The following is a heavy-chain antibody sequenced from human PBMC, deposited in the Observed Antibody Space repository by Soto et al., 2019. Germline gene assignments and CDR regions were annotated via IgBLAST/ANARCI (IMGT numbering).Heavy chain of an antibody. D-gene: IGHD3-10*01. J-gene: IGHJ6*02. CDR3: AAVYGSGDPAINSYYYYGMDD. CDR1: GFTFTSSA. CDR2: IVVGSGNT. V-gene: IGHV1-58*02. Sequence: SVKVSCKASGFTFTSSAMQWVRQARGQRLEWIGWIVVGSGNTNYAQKFQEIVTITRDMSTSTAYMELSSLRSEDTAVYYCAAVYGSGDPAINSYYYYGMDDWGHGTPVTVSS.